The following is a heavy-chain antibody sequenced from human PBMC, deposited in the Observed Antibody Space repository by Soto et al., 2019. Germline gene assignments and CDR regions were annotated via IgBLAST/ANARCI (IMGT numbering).Heavy chain of an antibody. CDR3: ARDSPLGYCSSTSCYTYYYYYYGMDV. J-gene: IGHJ6*02. CDR2: ISAYNGNT. CDR1: GYTFTSYG. V-gene: IGHV1-18*01. D-gene: IGHD2-2*02. Sequence: ASVKVSCKASGYTFTSYGISWVRQAPGQGLEWMGWISAYNGNTNYAQKLQGRVTMTTDTSTSTAYMELRSLRSDDTAVYYCARDSPLGYCSSTSCYTYYYYYYGMDVWGQGTTVTVSS.